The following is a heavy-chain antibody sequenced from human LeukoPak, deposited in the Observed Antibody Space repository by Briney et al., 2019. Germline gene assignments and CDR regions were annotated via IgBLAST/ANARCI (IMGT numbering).Heavy chain of an antibody. CDR1: GYTFTKSY. Sequence: ASVKVSCKASGYTFTKSYIHWVRQAPGQRLEWMGLINPGGDNTKYAQNFQGRVTMTSDTSACTVYMELSSLSSEDTAIYYGARIRDGYNDAYDIWGQGSVVTVPS. J-gene: IGHJ3*02. V-gene: IGHV1-46*01. CDR3: ARIRDGYNDAYDI. CDR2: INPGGDNT. D-gene: IGHD5-24*01.